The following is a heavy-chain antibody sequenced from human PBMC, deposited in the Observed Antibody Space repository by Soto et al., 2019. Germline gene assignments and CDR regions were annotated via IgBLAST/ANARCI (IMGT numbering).Heavy chain of an antibody. CDR3: ARDTVFDY. CDR1: GFTFSSYA. J-gene: IGHJ4*02. D-gene: IGHD4-4*01. V-gene: IGHV3-30-3*01. CDR2: ISYDGSNK. Sequence: QVQLVESGGGVVQPGRSLRLSCAASGFTFSSYAMHWVRQAPGKGLEWVAVISYDGSNKYYADSVKGRFTISRDNSKNTLYLQMNSLRAEDTAVYYCARDTVFDYWGQGPLVTVSS.